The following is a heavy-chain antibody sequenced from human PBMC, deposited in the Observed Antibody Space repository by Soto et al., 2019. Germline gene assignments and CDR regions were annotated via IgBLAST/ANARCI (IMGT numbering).Heavy chain of an antibody. J-gene: IGHJ5*02. CDR2: ISAYNGNT. D-gene: IGHD6-6*01. CDR3: ARDLIAVRPGWFDP. CDR1: GCTFNAYG. Sequence: ASVKVSCKASGCTFNAYGISWVRQAPGQGLEWMGWISAYNGNTNYAQKVQGRVTMTTDTSTSTAYMELRSLRSDDTAVYYCARDLIAVRPGWFDPWGQGTLVTVSS. V-gene: IGHV1-18*01.